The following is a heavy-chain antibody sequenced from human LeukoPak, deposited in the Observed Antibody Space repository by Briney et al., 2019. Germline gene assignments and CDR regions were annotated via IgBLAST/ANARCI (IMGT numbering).Heavy chain of an antibody. CDR2: IYPGDSDT. V-gene: IGHV5-51*01. J-gene: IGHJ1*01. D-gene: IGHD6-19*01. CDR3: ARPNSSGWYYVQH. Sequence: GESLKISFKGSGYSFTTYWIGWVRQMPGKGLEWMGIIYPGDSDTRYSPSFQGQVTISADKSISTAYLQWSSLKASDTAMYYCARPNSSGWYYVQHWGQGTLVTVSS. CDR1: GYSFTTYW.